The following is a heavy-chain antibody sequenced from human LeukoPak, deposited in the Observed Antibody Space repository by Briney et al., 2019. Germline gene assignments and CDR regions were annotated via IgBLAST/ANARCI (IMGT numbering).Heavy chain of an antibody. J-gene: IGHJ6*04. V-gene: IGHV4-34*01. CDR2: INHSGST. D-gene: IGHD5-12*01. CDR1: SGSFSGYY. Sequence: PSETLSFTCAVYSGSFSGYYRSWICQPRGKGLEWIGEINHSGSTNYNPSLKSRVTISVDTSKNQFSLKLSSVTAADTAVYYCARDPIFLVATADYGMDVWGKGTTVTVSS. CDR3: ARDPIFLVATADYGMDV.